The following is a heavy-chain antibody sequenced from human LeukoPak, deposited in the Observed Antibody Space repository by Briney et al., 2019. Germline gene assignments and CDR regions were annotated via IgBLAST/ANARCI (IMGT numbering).Heavy chain of an antibody. CDR2: ISWNSGSI. CDR3: AKETDAFDI. J-gene: IGHJ3*02. CDR1: GFTFDDYA. V-gene: IGHV3-9*01. Sequence: PGGSLRLSCAASGFTFDDYAMHWVRQAQGKGLEWVSGISWNSGSIGYADSVKGRFTISRDNAKNSLYLQMNSLRAEDTALYYCAKETDAFDIWGQGTMVTVSS.